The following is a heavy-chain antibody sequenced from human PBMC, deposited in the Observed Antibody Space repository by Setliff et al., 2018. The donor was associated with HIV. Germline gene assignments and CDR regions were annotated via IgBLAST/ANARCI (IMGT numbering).Heavy chain of an antibody. CDR1: GFTFSTYW. Sequence: GGSLRLSCAASGFTFSTYWMHWVRQAPGKGLVWVSRIHADGSSTHYADSVRGRFTISRDNRKNTLYLQMNSLKAEDTAMYYCARLGGSGTYYTANHWGQGTLVTVSS. J-gene: IGHJ5*02. D-gene: IGHD3-10*01. CDR2: IHADGSST. CDR3: ARLGGSGTYYTANH. V-gene: IGHV3-74*01.